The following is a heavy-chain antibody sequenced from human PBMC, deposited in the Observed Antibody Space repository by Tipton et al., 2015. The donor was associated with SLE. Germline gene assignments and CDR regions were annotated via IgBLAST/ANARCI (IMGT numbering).Heavy chain of an antibody. J-gene: IGHJ3*02. CDR3: ATNSGWLYDAFDI. CDR2: IYHSGST. Sequence: TLSLTCAVYGGSFSAYYWGWIRQPPGKGLEWIGEIYHSGSTNYNPSLKSRVTISVDKSKNQFSLKLSSVTAADTAVYYCATNSGWLYDAFDIWGQGTMVSVSS. D-gene: IGHD6-19*01. V-gene: IGHV4-34*01. CDR1: GGSFSAYY.